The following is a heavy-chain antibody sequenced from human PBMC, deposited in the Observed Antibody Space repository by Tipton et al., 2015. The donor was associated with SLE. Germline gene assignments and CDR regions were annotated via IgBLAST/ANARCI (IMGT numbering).Heavy chain of an antibody. D-gene: IGHD3-22*01. Sequence: PGLVKPSQTLSLTCAISGDSVSSNSAAWNWTRQSPSRGLEWLGRTYYRSKWYNDYAVSVKSRMTINPDTSKNQFSLTLSSVTDADTAMYYCARENYYDISGWFDPWGQGTLVTVSA. CDR3: ARENYYDISGWFDP. CDR1: GDSVSSNSAA. CDR2: TYYRSKWYN. V-gene: IGHV6-1*01. J-gene: IGHJ5*02.